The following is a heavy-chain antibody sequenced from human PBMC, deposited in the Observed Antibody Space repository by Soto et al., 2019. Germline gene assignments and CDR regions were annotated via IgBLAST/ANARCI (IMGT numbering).Heavy chain of an antibody. CDR3: ARQDWGSGGRNYFDF. CDR1: GGSISSGGYS. J-gene: IGHJ4*02. V-gene: IGHV4-30-2*01. CDR2: IYHSGST. Sequence: SETLSLTCTVSGGSISSGGYSWSWIRQPPGKGLEWIGYIYHSGSTYYNPSLKSRVTISVDRSKNQFSLKLSSVTAADTAVYYCARQDWGSGGRNYFDFWGQGTLVTVSS. D-gene: IGHD7-27*01.